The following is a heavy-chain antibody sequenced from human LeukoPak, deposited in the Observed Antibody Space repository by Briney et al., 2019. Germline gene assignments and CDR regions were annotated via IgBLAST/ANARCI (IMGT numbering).Heavy chain of an antibody. D-gene: IGHD6-13*01. CDR3: ARDLEVRGGAAAGRPYYYYYAMDV. J-gene: IGHJ6*02. Sequence: PGGSLRLSCAASGFTVSSNYMSWVRQAPGKGLEWVSVVYRAGRTYYADSVKGRFTISRDNSKNTMYLQMNSLRAEDTAVYYCARDLEVRGGAAAGRPYYYYYAMDVWGQGATVTVSS. CDR1: GFTVSSNY. CDR2: VYRAGRT. V-gene: IGHV3-53*01.